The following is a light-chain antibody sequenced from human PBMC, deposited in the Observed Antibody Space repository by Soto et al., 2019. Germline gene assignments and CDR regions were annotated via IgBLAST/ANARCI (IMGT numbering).Light chain of an antibody. CDR2: EGS. CDR1: SRDFGSYNL. Sequence: TITNTETSRDFGSYNLVYWYQQQPGKAPKLMIYEGSKRPSGVSTRFSGYKSGNTASLTISGVHSYEEAEDYCSAYRCRDTFEVFRTGT. CDR3: SAYRCRDTFEV. J-gene: IGLJ1*01. V-gene: IGLV2-14*02.